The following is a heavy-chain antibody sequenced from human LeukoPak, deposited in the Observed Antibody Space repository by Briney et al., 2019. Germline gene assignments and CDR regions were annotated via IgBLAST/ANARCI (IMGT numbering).Heavy chain of an antibody. CDR1: GFTFSDYY. J-gene: IGHJ1*01. CDR3: ARLKYGSPQH. V-gene: IGHV3-11*06. D-gene: IGHD1-26*01. Sequence: GGSLRLSCAASGFTFSDYYMSWIRQVPGKGLEWVSYISSGGTHTIYADSVRGRFTISRDDAKNSLFLQMNSLRAGDTAIYYCARLKYGSPQHWGQGTLVTVSS. CDR2: ISSGGTHT.